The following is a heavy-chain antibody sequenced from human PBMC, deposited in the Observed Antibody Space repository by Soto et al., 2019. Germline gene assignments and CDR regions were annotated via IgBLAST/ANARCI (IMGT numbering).Heavy chain of an antibody. CDR3: AKDAVPGDGLWLVAD. V-gene: IGHV3-23*04. J-gene: IGHJ4*02. CDR1: GFTFSKAW. CDR2: ITGSGGTI. D-gene: IGHD2-21*02. Sequence: EVQLVESGGGLVKPGGSLRLSCAASGFTFSKAWMSWVRQAPEKGQEWVSGITGSGGTIEYAASVKGRFTISRDNSKNTVDLQMNSLRAEDTAMYYCAKDAVPGDGLWLVADWGQGTLVTVS.